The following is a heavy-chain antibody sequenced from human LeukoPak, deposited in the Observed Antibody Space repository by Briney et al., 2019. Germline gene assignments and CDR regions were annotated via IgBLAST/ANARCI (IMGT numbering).Heavy chain of an antibody. Sequence: LSGTLSLTCGVSGGSISSSNWWSWVRQPPGTGLEWIGEIYHSGSTNYNPSLKSRVTISVDKSKNQFSLKLSSVTAADTAVYYCARTGDNYYGSGDFDYWGQGTLVTVSS. V-gene: IGHV4-4*02. CDR1: GGSISSSNW. D-gene: IGHD3-10*01. J-gene: IGHJ4*02. CDR3: ARTGDNYYGSGDFDY. CDR2: IYHSGST.